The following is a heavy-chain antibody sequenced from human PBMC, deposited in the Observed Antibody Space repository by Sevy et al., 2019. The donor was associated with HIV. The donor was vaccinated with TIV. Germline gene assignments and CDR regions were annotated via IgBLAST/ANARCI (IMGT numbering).Heavy chain of an antibody. J-gene: IGHJ5*02. V-gene: IGHV3-23*01. D-gene: IGHD1-26*01. CDR2: ISGSGDST. CDR3: AKDRGRNAVGATQGFDP. Sequence: GGSLRLSCAASEFTFSSYAMSWVRQAPVKGLEWVSSISGSGDSTYYADSVKGRFTISRDNIKNTLYLRMNSLRAEDTAVYYCAKDRGRNAVGATQGFDPWGRGTLVTVSS. CDR1: EFTFSSYA.